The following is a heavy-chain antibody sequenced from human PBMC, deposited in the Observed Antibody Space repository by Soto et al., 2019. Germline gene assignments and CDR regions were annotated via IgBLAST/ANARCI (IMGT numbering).Heavy chain of an antibody. D-gene: IGHD5-12*01. CDR2: IYYSGST. CDR1: GGSISSSSYY. J-gene: IGHJ5*02. V-gene: IGHV4-39*01. Sequence: SETLSLTCTVSGGSISSSSYYWGWIRQPPGKGLEWIGSIYYSGSTYYNPSLKSRVTISVDTSKNQFSLKLSSVTAADTAVYYCARQGKLLDIVATIQDGPETVTGPERWFDPWGQGTLVTVSS. CDR3: ARQGKLLDIVATIQDGPETVTGPERWFDP.